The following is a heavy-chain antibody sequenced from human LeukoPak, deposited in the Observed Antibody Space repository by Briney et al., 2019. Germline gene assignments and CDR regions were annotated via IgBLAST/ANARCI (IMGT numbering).Heavy chain of an antibody. CDR2: MYLGDSDT. Sequence: GESLKISCKGSGYRFSTYWNGWVRQMPGKGLEWMGIMYLGDSDTRYSPSFQGQVTISADKSITTAYLQWSSLKASDTAMYYCARGTYNWNIIDYWGQGTLVTVSS. V-gene: IGHV5-51*01. D-gene: IGHD1/OR15-1a*01. CDR1: GYRFSTYW. CDR3: ARGTYNWNIIDY. J-gene: IGHJ4*02.